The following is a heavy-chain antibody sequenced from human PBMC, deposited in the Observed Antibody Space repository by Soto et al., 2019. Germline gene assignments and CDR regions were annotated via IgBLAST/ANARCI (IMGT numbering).Heavy chain of an antibody. J-gene: IGHJ4*02. V-gene: IGHV1-18*01. Sequence: GASVKVSCKASGYTFTSYDINWVRQATGQGLEWMGWMNPYNGNTNYAQKLQGRVTMTTDTYTSTAYMEVRSLRSDDTAVYYCARDTSDFWSGGTPNIDYWGQGTLVTVSS. D-gene: IGHD3-3*01. CDR1: GYTFTSYD. CDR3: ARDTSDFWSGGTPNIDY. CDR2: MNPYNGNT.